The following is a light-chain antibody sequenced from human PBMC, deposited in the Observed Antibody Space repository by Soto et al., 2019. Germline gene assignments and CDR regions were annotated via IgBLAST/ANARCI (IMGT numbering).Light chain of an antibody. CDR3: QQYGSSIT. Sequence: IVLTQSPNTLSLSPGERATLSCRAGQSVPRSYLAWYQQKPGQTPRLLIYGTSSRATGIPDRFSGSGSGTDFTLTISRLEPEAFAMFYCQQYGSSITFGQGTRLEIK. V-gene: IGKV3-20*01. CDR2: GTS. J-gene: IGKJ5*01. CDR1: QSVPRSY.